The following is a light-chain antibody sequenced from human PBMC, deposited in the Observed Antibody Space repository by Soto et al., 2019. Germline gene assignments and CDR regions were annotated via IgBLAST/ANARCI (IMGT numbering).Light chain of an antibody. Sequence: VLTQSPLSLSVTLGQPASISYRSSQRLVYSDGNTYLNWFHQRPGQSPRRLIYKVSKRDSGVPDRFSGSGSGTDFTLSISRVEADDVGVFYCMQGISVRFGQGTKVDIK. CDR3: MQGISVR. CDR1: QRLVYSDGNTY. J-gene: IGKJ1*01. CDR2: KVS. V-gene: IGKV2-30*01.